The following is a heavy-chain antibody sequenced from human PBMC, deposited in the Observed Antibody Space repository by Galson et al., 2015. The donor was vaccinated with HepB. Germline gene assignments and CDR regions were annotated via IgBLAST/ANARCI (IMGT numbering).Heavy chain of an antibody. CDR3: ARGDGDVVVPAAPHYWYFDL. V-gene: IGHV4-30-2*01. D-gene: IGHD2-2*01. J-gene: IGHJ2*01. CDR1: GGSISSGGYS. CDR2: IYHSGST. Sequence: TLSLTCAVSGGSISSGGYSWSWIRQPPGKGLEWIGYIYHSGSTYYNPSLKSRVTISVDRSKNQFSLKLSSVTAADTAVYYCARGDGDVVVPAAPHYWYFDLWGRGTLVTVSS.